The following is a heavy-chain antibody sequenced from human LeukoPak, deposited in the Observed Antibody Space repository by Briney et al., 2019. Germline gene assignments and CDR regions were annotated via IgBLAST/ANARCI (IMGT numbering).Heavy chain of an antibody. Sequence: GGSLRLSCAASGFTFSNAYMNWVRQAPGKGLEWVGRIKPKTEGETTEYAAPVKDRFSVSRDDSKSMMYLQMNSLKTEDTAVYYCITPLPYSAQGGQGTLVTVSS. J-gene: IGHJ4*02. V-gene: IGHV3-15*07. CDR2: IKPKTEGETT. CDR1: GFTFSNAY. D-gene: IGHD2-21*01. CDR3: ITPLPYSAQ.